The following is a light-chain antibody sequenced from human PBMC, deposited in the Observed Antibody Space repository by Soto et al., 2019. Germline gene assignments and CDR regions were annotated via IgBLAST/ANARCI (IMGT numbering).Light chain of an antibody. V-gene: IGKV3-15*01. J-gene: IGKJ5*01. CDR2: GTS. CDR1: QNINNN. Sequence: EIVLMQSPATLSVSPGERAILSCRASQNINNNLAWYQQKPGQAPRLLIYGTSTRATDIPARFSGSGYGTEFTLTINSLQSEDFAVFYCQQYNNWPITFGQGTRLEIK. CDR3: QQYNNWPIT.